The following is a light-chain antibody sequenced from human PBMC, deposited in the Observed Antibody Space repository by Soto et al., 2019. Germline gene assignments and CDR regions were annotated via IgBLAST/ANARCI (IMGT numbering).Light chain of an antibody. Sequence: SYELTQPPSVSVAPGKTARITCGGNNIGSKSVHWYQQKPGQAPVLVSYYHSDRPSGIPERFSGSNSGNTATLTISRVEAGDEADYYCQLWDSSSDHYVFGTGTKLTVL. CDR2: YHS. CDR1: NIGSKS. V-gene: IGLV3-21*04. CDR3: QLWDSSSDHYV. J-gene: IGLJ1*01.